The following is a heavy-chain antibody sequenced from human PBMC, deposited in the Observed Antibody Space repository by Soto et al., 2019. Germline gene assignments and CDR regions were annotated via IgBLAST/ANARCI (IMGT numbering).Heavy chain of an antibody. CDR1: GYTFTSYG. Sequence: QVQLVQSGAEVKKPGASVKVSCKASGYTFTSYGISWVRQAPGQGLEWMGWISAYNGNTNYAQKLQGRVTMTTETATRTANRERRSLRSDDTAVYYCARAPRSSWYAHWGQGTLVTVSS. V-gene: IGHV1-18*01. D-gene: IGHD6-13*01. J-gene: IGHJ5*02. CDR2: ISAYNGNT. CDR3: ARAPRSSWYAH.